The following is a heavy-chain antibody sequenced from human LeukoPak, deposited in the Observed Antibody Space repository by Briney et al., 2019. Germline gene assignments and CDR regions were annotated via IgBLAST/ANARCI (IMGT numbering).Heavy chain of an antibody. J-gene: IGHJ4*02. D-gene: IGHD6-13*01. CDR3: AYSSSSLAFDY. Sequence: ASVKVSCKASGYTFTGYYIHWVRQAPGQGLEWMGWINPNSGGTNYAQKFQGWVTMTRDTSIYTAYMELSRLRSDDTAVYYCAYSSSSLAFDYWGQGTLVTVSS. CDR1: GYTFTGYY. V-gene: IGHV1-2*04. CDR2: INPNSGGT.